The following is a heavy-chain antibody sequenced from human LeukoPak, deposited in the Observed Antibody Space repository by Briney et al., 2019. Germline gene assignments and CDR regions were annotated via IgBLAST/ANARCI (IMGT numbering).Heavy chain of an antibody. CDR2: IRGSGGST. Sequence: GGSPRLSCAASGFTFSSYAMNWVRQAPGKGLEWVSGIRGSGGSTYYTDSVKGRFTISRDNSKNTVYLQMNSLRAEDTAVYYCAKSVRRYYDSSGFDFWGQGTLVTVSS. CDR1: GFTFSSYA. D-gene: IGHD3-22*01. V-gene: IGHV3-23*01. J-gene: IGHJ4*02. CDR3: AKSVRRYYDSSGFDF.